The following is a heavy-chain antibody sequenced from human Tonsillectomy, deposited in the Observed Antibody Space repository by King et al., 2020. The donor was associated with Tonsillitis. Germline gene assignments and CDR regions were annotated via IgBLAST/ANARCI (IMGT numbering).Heavy chain of an antibody. CDR2: ILYDGSNR. D-gene: IGHD2-2*01. CDR3: ARDERKYPLGY. CDR1: VFTFTSYG. V-gene: IGHV3-33*01. J-gene: IGHJ4*02. Sequence: VQLVESGGGVVQPGRSLRLSCAASVFTFTSYGIHWVRQAPGKGLEGVAVILYDGSNRYYADSGKGRFTISRDNSKNTQYLQMNSLRPEDTAVYYCARDERKYPLGYWGQGTLVTVSS.